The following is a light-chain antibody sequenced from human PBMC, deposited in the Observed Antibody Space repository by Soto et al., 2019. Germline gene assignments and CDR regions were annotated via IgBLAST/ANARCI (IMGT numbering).Light chain of an antibody. CDR2: EVS. J-gene: IGLJ1*01. V-gene: IGLV2-18*01. Sequence: QSVLTQPPSVSGSPGQSVTISCTGTSSDVGSYNRVSWYQQPPGTAPKLMIYEVSNRPSGVPDRFSGSKSGNTASLTISGLQAEDEADYYCSLYTSSRGVFGTGTKVTAL. CDR1: SSDVGSYNR. CDR3: SLYTSSRGV.